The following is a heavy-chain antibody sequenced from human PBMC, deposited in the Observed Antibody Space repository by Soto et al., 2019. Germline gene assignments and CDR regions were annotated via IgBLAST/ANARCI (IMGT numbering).Heavy chain of an antibody. CDR1: SITFTGYT. J-gene: IGHJ5*01. CDR3: VRSLYGDYAWFDP. V-gene: IGHV3-48*02. CDR2: ISSSNSII. Sequence: SGGSLRLSCAGSSITFTGYTMNWVRQAPGKGLEWVSYISSSNSIIYYADSVKGRFTISRDNAKNSLYLQMNSLRDEDTAVYYCVRSLYGDYAWFDPWGQGTLVTVSS. D-gene: IGHD4-17*01.